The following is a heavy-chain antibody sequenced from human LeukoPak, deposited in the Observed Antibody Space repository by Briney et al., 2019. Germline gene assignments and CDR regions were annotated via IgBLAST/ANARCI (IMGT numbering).Heavy chain of an antibody. CDR3: AVEYSSSDWFDP. CDR1: GYSISSGYY. D-gene: IGHD6-6*01. V-gene: IGHV4-38-2*01. J-gene: IGHJ5*02. Sequence: SETLSLTCAVSGYSISSGYYWGWIRPPPGKGLEWIGSIYHSGSTYYNPSLKSRVTISVDTSKNQFSLKLSSVTAADTAVYYCAVEYSSSDWFDPWGQGTLVTVSS. CDR2: IYHSGST.